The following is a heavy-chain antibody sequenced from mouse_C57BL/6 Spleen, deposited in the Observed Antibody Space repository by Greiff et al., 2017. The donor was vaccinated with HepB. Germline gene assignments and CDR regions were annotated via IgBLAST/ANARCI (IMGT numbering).Heavy chain of an antibody. CDR2: ISSGGDYM. CDR1: GFTFSSYA. V-gene: IGHV5-9-1*02. CDR3: TREYYGSSSFAY. Sequence: EVKLVESGEDLVKPGGSLKLSCAASGFTFSSYAMSWVRQTPEKRLEWVAYISSGGDYMYYADTVKGRFTISRDNARNTLYLQMSSLKSEDTAMYYCTREYYGSSSFAYWGQGTLVTVSA. J-gene: IGHJ3*01. D-gene: IGHD1-1*01.